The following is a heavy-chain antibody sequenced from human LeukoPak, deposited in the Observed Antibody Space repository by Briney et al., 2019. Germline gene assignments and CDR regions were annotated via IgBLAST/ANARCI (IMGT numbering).Heavy chain of an antibody. CDR2: IYDSGST. V-gene: IGHV4-61*01. J-gene: IGHJ4*02. CDR3: AREAVGATATLDH. D-gene: IGHD1-26*01. CDR1: GGSVSSGSYY. Sequence: PSETLSLTRTVSGGSVSSGSYYWSWIRQPPGKGLEWIGYIYDSGSTNYNPSLKSRVTISVDTSKNQFSLKLSSVTAADTAVYYCAREAVGATATLDHWGQGTLVTVSS.